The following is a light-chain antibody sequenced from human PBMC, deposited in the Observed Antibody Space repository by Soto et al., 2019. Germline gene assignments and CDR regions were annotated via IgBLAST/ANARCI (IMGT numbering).Light chain of an antibody. J-gene: IGKJ5*01. V-gene: IGKV3-20*01. CDR3: QQYDNSPIT. CDR1: LSVSSSY. Sequence: EIVLTQSPGTLSLSPGDRATLSCRASLSVSSSYLAWYQQKPGQSPRLLIYDASNRATGIPDRFSGTGSETDFTLTISRLEPEDFAVYYCQQYDNSPITFGQGTRLEIK. CDR2: DAS.